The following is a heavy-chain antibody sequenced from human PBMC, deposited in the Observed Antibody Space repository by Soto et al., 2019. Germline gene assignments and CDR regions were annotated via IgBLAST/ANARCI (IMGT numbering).Heavy chain of an antibody. CDR3: ARGDRDCGGDCYSGYFQH. Sequence: QVQLQESGPGLVKPSQTLSLTCTVSGGSISSGGYYWSWIRQHPGKGLEGIGYIYYSGSTYYNPSLKSRVTKSVDTSKNQFSLKLSSVTAADTAVYYCARGDRDCGGDCYSGYFQHWGQGTLVTVSS. D-gene: IGHD2-21*02. V-gene: IGHV4-31*03. J-gene: IGHJ1*01. CDR2: IYYSGST. CDR1: GGSISSGGYY.